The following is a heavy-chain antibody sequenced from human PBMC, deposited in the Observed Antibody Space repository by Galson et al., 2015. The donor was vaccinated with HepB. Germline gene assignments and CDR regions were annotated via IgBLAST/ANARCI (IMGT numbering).Heavy chain of an antibody. V-gene: IGHV3-7*01. Sequence: PLRLPCAASGFTFGSYWMSWVRQAPGKGLEWVADIKEDGSETHYVDSVKGRFTISRDNAKNSLYLQMNSLRVEDAAVYYCARSARGDYSYYYYMDVWGKGTTVTVSS. CDR2: IKEDGSET. CDR1: GFTFGSYW. J-gene: IGHJ6*03. CDR3: ARSARGDYSYYYYMDV. D-gene: IGHD4-17*01.